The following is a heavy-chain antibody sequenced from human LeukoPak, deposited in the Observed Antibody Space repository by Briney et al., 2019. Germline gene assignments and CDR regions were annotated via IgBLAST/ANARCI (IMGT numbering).Heavy chain of an antibody. CDR2: ISSSSNYI. D-gene: IGHD3-10*01. J-gene: IGHJ4*02. V-gene: IGHV3-21*01. Sequence: GGSLRLSCAASGFTFSSCTMNWVRQAPGKGLEWVPSISSSSNYIYYADSVKGRFTISRDNAKNSLYLQMNSLRAEDTAVYYCAREPYVSGSYYNYWGQGTLVTVSS. CDR1: GFTFSSCT. CDR3: AREPYVSGSYYNY.